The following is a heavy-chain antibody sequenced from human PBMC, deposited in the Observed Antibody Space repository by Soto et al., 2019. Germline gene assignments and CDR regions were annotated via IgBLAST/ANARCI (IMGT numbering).Heavy chain of an antibody. CDR3: ARDLGFYFDY. Sequence: ASVKVSCKASGYTFTGYYMHWVRQAPGQGLEWMGWINPNSGGTNYAQKFQGWVTMTRDTSTSTAYMELRSLRSDDTAVYYCARDLGFYFDYWGQGTLVTVSS. J-gene: IGHJ4*02. CDR2: INPNSGGT. D-gene: IGHD7-27*01. V-gene: IGHV1-2*04. CDR1: GYTFTGYY.